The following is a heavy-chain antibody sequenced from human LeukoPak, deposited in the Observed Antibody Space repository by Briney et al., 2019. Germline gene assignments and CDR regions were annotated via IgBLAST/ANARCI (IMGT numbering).Heavy chain of an antibody. CDR1: GYTFTSYD. J-gene: IGHJ5*02. CDR2: MNPNSGNT. V-gene: IGHV1-8*01. Sequence: ASVTVSFKASGYTFTSYDINWVRQAAGQGLAWMGWMNPNSGNTGYAQKFQGRVTMTRNTSISTAYMELSSLRSEDTAVYYCARVYGSSFDRENPWGQGTLVTVSS. D-gene: IGHD3-10*01. CDR3: ARVYGSSFDRENP.